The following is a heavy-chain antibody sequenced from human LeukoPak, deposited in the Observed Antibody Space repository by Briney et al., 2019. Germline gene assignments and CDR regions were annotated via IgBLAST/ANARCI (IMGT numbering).Heavy chain of an antibody. CDR3: ARSIIGTRSKFDY. J-gene: IGHJ4*02. CDR1: GGSISTYY. D-gene: IGHD1/OR15-1a*01. Sequence: SETLSLTCTGSGGSISTYYWSWIRQPPGKGLEWIGYISYSGSTNYNPSLKSRVTISLDTSKNQFALKLSSVTAADTAVYYCARSIIGTRSKFDYWGQGTLVTVSS. CDR2: ISYSGST. V-gene: IGHV4-59*08.